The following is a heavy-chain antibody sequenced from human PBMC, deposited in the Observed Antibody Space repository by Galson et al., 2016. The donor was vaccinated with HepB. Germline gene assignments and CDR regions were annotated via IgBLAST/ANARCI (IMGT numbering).Heavy chain of an antibody. CDR3: ARVGTSDWYEGYFEH. CDR1: GDSVSSDTAA. CDR2: TYYRSRWYK. D-gene: IGHD1-1*01. V-gene: IGHV6-1*01. J-gene: IGHJ1*01. Sequence: CAISGDSVSSDTAAWNWIRQSPSRGLEWLGRTYYRSRWYKEYAVSVKSRLTIDADTSRNQFSLHLNSVTPEDTAVYYCARVGTSDWYEGYFEHWGQGTLATVSS.